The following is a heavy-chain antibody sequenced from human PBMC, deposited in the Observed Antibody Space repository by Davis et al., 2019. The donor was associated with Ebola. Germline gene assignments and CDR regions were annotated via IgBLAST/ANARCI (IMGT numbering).Heavy chain of an antibody. CDR1: GFTFSSYS. J-gene: IGHJ6*02. CDR2: ISSSSSTI. CDR3: ARDRLSTGYGMDV. Sequence: GESLKISCAASGFTFSSYSMNWVRQAPGKGLEWVSYISSSSSTIYYADSVKGRFTISRDNAKNSLYLQMNSLRAEDTAVYYCARDRLSTGYGMDVWGQGTTVTVSS. D-gene: IGHD4-17*01. V-gene: IGHV3-48*01.